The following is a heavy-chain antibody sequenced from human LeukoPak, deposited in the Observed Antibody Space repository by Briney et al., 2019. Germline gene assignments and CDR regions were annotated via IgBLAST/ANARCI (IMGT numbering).Heavy chain of an antibody. CDR1: GLTVSSDY. Sequence: PGGSLRLSCAASGLTVSSDYMSWVRQAPGKGLEWVSVIYSGGGTYYADSVRGRFTISRDNPKNTLYLQLNSLRAEDTAVYYCARYPYSTSSWSDPWGQGTLVTVSS. D-gene: IGHD6-6*01. J-gene: IGHJ5*02. CDR3: ARYPYSTSSWSDP. CDR2: IYSGGGT. V-gene: IGHV3-66*01.